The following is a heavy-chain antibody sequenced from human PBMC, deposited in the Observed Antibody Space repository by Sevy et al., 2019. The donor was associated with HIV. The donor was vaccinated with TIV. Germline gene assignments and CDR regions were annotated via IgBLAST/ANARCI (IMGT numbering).Heavy chain of an antibody. J-gene: IGHJ4*02. D-gene: IGHD4-17*01. Sequence: GGSLRLSCAASGFNFSIYGMHWVRQAPGKGLEWVALIWYDGSNKYYVDSVKGRFTIFRDNSKNTVYLQMNSLRAEDTAVYYCASGRDYGNFDYWGQGTLVTVSS. CDR3: ASGRDYGNFDY. CDR1: GFNFSIYG. CDR2: IWYDGSNK. V-gene: IGHV3-33*01.